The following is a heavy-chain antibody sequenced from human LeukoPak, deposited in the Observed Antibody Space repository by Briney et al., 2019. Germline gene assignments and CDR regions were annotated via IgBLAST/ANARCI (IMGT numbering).Heavy chain of an antibody. J-gene: IGHJ5*02. CDR1: GYTFTSYG. CDR3: ARDYYDSSGYYYSGFDP. D-gene: IGHD3-22*01. Sequence: ASVKVSCKASGYTFTSYGISWVRQAPGQGLEWMGWISAYNGNTNYAQKLQGRVTMTTDTSTSTAYMELRSLRSDDTAVYYCARDYYDSSGYYYSGFDPWGQGTLVTVSS. CDR2: ISAYNGNT. V-gene: IGHV1-18*01.